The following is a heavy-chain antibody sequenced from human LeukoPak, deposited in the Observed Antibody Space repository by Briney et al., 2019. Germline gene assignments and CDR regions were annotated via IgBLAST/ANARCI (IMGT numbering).Heavy chain of an antibody. J-gene: IGHJ4*02. CDR1: GFTFSSYG. D-gene: IGHD3-3*01. Sequence: GGSLRLSCAASGFTFSSYGMHWVRQAPGKGLEWVAFIRYDGSNKYYANSVKGRFTISRDNAKNSLYLQMNSLRAEDTALYYCARRSGDDFWSGYYNYWGQGTLVTVSS. CDR3: ARRSGDDFWSGYYNY. V-gene: IGHV3-30*02. CDR2: IRYDGSNK.